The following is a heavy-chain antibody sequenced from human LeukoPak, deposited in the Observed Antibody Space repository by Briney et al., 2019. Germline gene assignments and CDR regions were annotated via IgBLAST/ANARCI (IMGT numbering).Heavy chain of an antibody. Sequence: SQTLSLTCAVSGGSISSGGYSWSWSRQPPGKGLEWIGYIYHSGSTYYNPSLKSRVTISVDRSKNQFSLKLSSVTAADTAVYYCARVGTDYYGSGSYYLDYWGQGTLVTVSS. CDR1: GGSISSGGYS. CDR3: ARVGTDYYGSGSYYLDY. J-gene: IGHJ4*02. CDR2: IYHSGST. V-gene: IGHV4-30-2*01. D-gene: IGHD3-10*01.